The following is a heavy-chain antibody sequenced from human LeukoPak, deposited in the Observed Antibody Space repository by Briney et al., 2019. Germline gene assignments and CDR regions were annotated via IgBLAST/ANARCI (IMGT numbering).Heavy chain of an antibody. V-gene: IGHV3-7*01. CDR2: IKQDGSEK. CDR1: GFTFSSYL. Sequence: GGSLRLSCAASGFTFSSYLMSWVRQAPGKGLEWVANIKQDGSEKYYVDSVKGRFTISRDNAKNSLYLQMNSLRAEDTAVYYCARDFGYYYYDSSGYYSDSDAFDIWGQGAMVTVSS. CDR3: ARDFGYYYYDSSGYYSDSDAFDI. J-gene: IGHJ3*02. D-gene: IGHD3-22*01.